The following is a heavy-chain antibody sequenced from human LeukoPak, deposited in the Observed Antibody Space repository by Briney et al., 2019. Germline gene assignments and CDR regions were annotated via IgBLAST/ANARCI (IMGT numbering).Heavy chain of an antibody. CDR1: GGSFSGYY. Sequence: SETLSLTCAVYGGSFSGYYWSWIRQPPGKGLEWIGEINHSGSTNYNPSLKSRVTISVDTSKNQFSLKLSSVTAADTAVYYCARDHDSSYDWGQGTLVTVSS. V-gene: IGHV4-34*01. CDR2: INHSGST. J-gene: IGHJ4*02. D-gene: IGHD3-22*01. CDR3: ARDHDSSYD.